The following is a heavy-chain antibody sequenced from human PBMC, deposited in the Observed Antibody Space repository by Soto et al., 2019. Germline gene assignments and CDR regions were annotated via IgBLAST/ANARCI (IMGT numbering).Heavy chain of an antibody. Sequence: PGGSLRLSCAASGLTFSSYAMHWVRQAPGKGLEWVAVISYDGSNKYYADSVKGRFTISRDNSKNTLYLQMNSLRAEDTAVYYCARGAWELRLLNWFDPWGQGTLVTVSS. D-gene: IGHD1-26*01. V-gene: IGHV3-30-3*01. CDR3: ARGAWELRLLNWFDP. J-gene: IGHJ5*02. CDR2: ISYDGSNK. CDR1: GLTFSSYA.